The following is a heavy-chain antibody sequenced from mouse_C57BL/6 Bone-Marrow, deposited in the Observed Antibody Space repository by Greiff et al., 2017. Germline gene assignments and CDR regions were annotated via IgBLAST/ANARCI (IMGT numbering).Heavy chain of an antibody. CDR1: GYSITSGYY. CDR2: ISYDGSN. V-gene: IGHV3-6*01. D-gene: IGHD2-4*01. CDR3: AREIYYDYDEGYYFDY. Sequence: EVQRVESGPGLVKPSQSLSLTCSVTGYSITSGYYWNWIRQFPGNKLEWMGYISYDGSNNYNPSLKNRISITRDTSKNQFFLKLNSVTTEDTATYYCAREIYYDYDEGYYFDYWGQGTTLTVSS. J-gene: IGHJ2*01.